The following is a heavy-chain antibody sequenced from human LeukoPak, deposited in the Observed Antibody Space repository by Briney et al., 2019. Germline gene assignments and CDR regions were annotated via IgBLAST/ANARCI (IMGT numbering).Heavy chain of an antibody. D-gene: IGHD6-19*01. CDR3: AREVFYSSGWPDAFDI. CDR1: GFTVSSNY. V-gene: IGHV3-53*01. CDR2: IYSGGST. J-gene: IGHJ3*02. Sequence: GALRLSCAASGFTVSSNYMSWVRQAPGKGLEWVSVIYSGGSTYYADSVKGRFTISRDNSKNTLYLQMNSLRAEDTAVYYCAREVFYSSGWPDAFDIWGQGTMVTVSS.